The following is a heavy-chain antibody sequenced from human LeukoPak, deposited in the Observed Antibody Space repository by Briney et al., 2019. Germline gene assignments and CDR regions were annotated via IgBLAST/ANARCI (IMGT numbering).Heavy chain of an antibody. CDR2: ISGGGGST. CDR1: GFTFSSYA. D-gene: IGHD6-19*01. CDR3: ARDRYSIDWYGVDV. J-gene: IGHJ6*02. Sequence: PGGSLRLSCAASGFTFSSYAMSWVRQAPGKGLEWVSGISGGGGSTYNADSVKGRFTISRDNSNNTLYLQVSSLRAEDTAVYYCARDRYSIDWYGVDVWGQGTTVTVSS. V-gene: IGHV3-23*01.